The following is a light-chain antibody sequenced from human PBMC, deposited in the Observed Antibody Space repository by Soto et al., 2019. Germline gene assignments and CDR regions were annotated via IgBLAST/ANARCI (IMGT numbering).Light chain of an antibody. CDR2: AAI. V-gene: IGKV1-39*01. Sequence: DIQLTQSPSSLSACVGDTVTITCRASQSISSYLNWYQQKPGKAPKLLIYAAINLQSGVPTRFSGRGSGTEFTLTISSLQPEDFATYSCQQSYSSTWTFGQGTKVDIK. CDR3: QQSYSSTWT. J-gene: IGKJ1*01. CDR1: QSISSY.